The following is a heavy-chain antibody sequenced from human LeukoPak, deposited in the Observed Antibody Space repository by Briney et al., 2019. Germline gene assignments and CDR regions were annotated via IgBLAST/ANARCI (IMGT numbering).Heavy chain of an antibody. D-gene: IGHD6-19*01. V-gene: IGHV4-38-2*02. CDR3: ARDRNSGWSTPFDP. CDR1: GYSISSGYY. CDR2: IYHSGTT. J-gene: IGHJ5*02. Sequence: SETLSLTCTVSGYSISSGYYWVWIRQPPGKGLEWIGSIYHSGTTYYNPSLKSQVTISVDTSKNQFSLKLSSVTAADTAMYYCARDRNSGWSTPFDPWGQGTLVTVSS.